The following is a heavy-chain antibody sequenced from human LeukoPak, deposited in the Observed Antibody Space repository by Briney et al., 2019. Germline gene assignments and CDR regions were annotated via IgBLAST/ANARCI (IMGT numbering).Heavy chain of an antibody. V-gene: IGHV3-33*01. J-gene: IGHJ4*02. CDR2: IWYDGTNK. CDR1: GFTFSSYG. CDR3: ARAAYDNSGYLTL. Sequence: GGSLRLSCVASGFTFSSYGMHWVRQAPGKGLEWVAVIWYDGTNKCCADSVKGRFTISRDSPKNTLYLQMNSLRAEDTAVYYCARAAYDNSGYLTLWGQGTLVTVSS. D-gene: IGHD3-22*01.